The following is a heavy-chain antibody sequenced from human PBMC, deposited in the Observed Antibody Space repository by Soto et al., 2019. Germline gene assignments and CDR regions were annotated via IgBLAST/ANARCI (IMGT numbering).Heavy chain of an antibody. J-gene: IGHJ4*02. V-gene: IGHV4-34*01. D-gene: IGHD3-10*01. CDR3: XXFXVLLWFGESPNRHLQY. CDR1: GGSFSGYY. CDR2: INHSGST. Sequence: QVHLQQWGAGQLKPSETLSLTCAVYGGSFSGYYWSWIRQPPGKGLEWIGEINHSGSTNYSPSLKSRVAISVDTSKNQFSLKLSSVTAADTAXYYXXXFXVLLWFGESPNRHLQYWGQGTLVTISS.